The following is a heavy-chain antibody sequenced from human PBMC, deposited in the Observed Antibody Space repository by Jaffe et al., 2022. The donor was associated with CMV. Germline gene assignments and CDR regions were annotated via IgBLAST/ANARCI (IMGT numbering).Heavy chain of an antibody. Sequence: QVQLVESGGGLVKPGGSLRLSCAASGFTFSDYYMSWIRQAPGKGLEWVSYISSSSSYTNYADSVKGRFTISRDNAKNSLYLQMNSLRAEDTAVYYCARYYYDSSGYYYYFDYWGQGTLVTVSS. D-gene: IGHD3-22*01. V-gene: IGHV3-11*06. CDR2: ISSSSSYT. J-gene: IGHJ4*02. CDR1: GFTFSDYY. CDR3: ARYYYDSSGYYYYFDY.